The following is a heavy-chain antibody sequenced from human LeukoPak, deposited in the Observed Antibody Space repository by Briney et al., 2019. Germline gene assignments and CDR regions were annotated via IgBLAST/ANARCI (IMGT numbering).Heavy chain of an antibody. J-gene: IGHJ4*02. Sequence: SETLSLTCTVSGGSISNYYCNCDYSGSTNYNPSLKSRVSVSVDTSKNHFSLKLSSVTAADTAVYYCARHTSYGGNSAFGYWGQGTLVTVSS. D-gene: IGHD4-23*01. CDR2: DYSGST. V-gene: IGHV4-59*08. CDR3: ARHTSYGGNSAFGY. CDR1: GGSISNYY.